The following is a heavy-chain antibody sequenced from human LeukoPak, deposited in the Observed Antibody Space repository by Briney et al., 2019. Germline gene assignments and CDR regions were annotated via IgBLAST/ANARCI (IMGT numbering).Heavy chain of an antibody. CDR1: GGSISPYY. J-gene: IGHJ4*02. D-gene: IGHD3-3*01. CDR2: IYYSGST. CDR3: AREGGFYRHLDY. Sequence: PSETLSLTCTVSGGSISPYYWNWVRQPPGKGLEWIGSIYYSGSTDSNPSLKSRLTMSVDLSENHISLKLTSVTAADTAVYYCAREGGFYRHLDYSGQGTLVTVSS. V-gene: IGHV4-59*12.